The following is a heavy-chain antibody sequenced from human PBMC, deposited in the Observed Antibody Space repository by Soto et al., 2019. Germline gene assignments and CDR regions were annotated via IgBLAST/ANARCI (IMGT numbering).Heavy chain of an antibody. D-gene: IGHD4-17*01. CDR2: INGDGSAT. V-gene: IGHV3-74*01. CDR1: GFNFIIYW. Sequence: WGSLRLSCAASGFNFIIYWIHFFRQSPFKWLVWVSRINGDGSATYYADSVKGRFTISRDNAKNTLYLQMHSLRAEDTAVYYCVRGGAYGDYRLDYWGQGTPVTVSS. J-gene: IGHJ4*02. CDR3: VRGGAYGDYRLDY.